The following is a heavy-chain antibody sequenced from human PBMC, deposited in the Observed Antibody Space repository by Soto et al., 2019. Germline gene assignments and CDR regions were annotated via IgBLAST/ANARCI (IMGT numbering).Heavy chain of an antibody. Sequence: SETLSLTCTVSGGSISYSYWSWIRQSPGKGLEWIGYIYYSGSTNYNPSLKSRVAISVDTSKNQFSLKLNSVTATDTAVYYCAREQLTGYVDHWGQGTLVTVSS. D-gene: IGHD3-9*01. V-gene: IGHV4-59*01. CDR3: AREQLTGYVDH. CDR2: IYYSGST. CDR1: GGSISYSY. J-gene: IGHJ4*02.